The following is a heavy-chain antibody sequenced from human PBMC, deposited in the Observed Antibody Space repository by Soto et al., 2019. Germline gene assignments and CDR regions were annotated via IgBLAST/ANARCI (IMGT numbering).Heavy chain of an antibody. CDR2: IIPIFGTA. CDR3: ARDSSSWYGVRYFDY. D-gene: IGHD6-13*01. J-gene: IGHJ4*02. V-gene: IGHV1-69*01. CDR1: GGTFSSYA. Sequence: QVQLVQSGAEVKKPGSSVEVSCKASGGTFSSYAISWVRQAPGQGLEWMGGIIPIFGTANYAQKFQGRVTITADESTSTAYMERSSLRSEDTAVYYCARDSSSWYGVRYFDYWGQGTLVTVSS.